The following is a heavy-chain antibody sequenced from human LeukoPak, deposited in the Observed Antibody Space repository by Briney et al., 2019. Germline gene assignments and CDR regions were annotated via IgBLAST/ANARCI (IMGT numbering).Heavy chain of an antibody. Sequence: PSETLSLTCAVYGGSFSGYYWSWIRQPPGKGLEWIGEINHSGSTNYNPSLKSRVTISVDTSKNQFSLKLSSVTAADTAVYYCAREERNYFDYWGQGTLVTVSS. D-gene: IGHD1-1*01. CDR2: INHSGST. J-gene: IGHJ4*02. V-gene: IGHV4-34*01. CDR1: GGSFSGYY. CDR3: AREERNYFDY.